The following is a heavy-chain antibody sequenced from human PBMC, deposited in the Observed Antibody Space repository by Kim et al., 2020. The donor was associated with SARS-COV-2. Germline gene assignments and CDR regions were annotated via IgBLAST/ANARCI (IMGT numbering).Heavy chain of an antibody. Sequence: GGSLRLSCAASGFTVSSNYMSWVRQAPGKGLEWVSVIYSGGSTYYADSVKGRFTISRDNSKNTLYLQMNSLRAEDTAVYYCARAPWWYCGGDCYTDYYYYYGMDVWGQGTTVTVSS. J-gene: IGHJ6*02. CDR1: GFTVSSNY. D-gene: IGHD2-21*02. CDR3: ARAPWWYCGGDCYTDYYYYYGMDV. V-gene: IGHV3-53*01. CDR2: IYSGGST.